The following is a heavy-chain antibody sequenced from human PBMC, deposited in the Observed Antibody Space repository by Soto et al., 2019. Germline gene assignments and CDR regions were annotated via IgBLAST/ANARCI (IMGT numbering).Heavy chain of an antibody. V-gene: IGHV3-74*01. D-gene: IGHD2-8*01. Sequence: EVQLVESGGALVQPGGSLRLSCAASGFTFSGDWMHWIRQPPGKGLVWVSCIGHDGSRTRYADSMKGRFTISRDNAKYELYLQMTSLRAEDTAVYYCVRENRVSNMGLRAWGRGTLVIVSS. CDR3: VRENRVSNMGLRA. J-gene: IGHJ4*02. CDR2: IGHDGSRT. CDR1: GFTFSGDW.